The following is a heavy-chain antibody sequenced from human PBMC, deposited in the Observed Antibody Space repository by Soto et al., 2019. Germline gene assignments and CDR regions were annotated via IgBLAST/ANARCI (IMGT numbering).Heavy chain of an antibody. J-gene: IGHJ6*02. CDR1: GFTFSSYA. V-gene: IGHV3-23*01. D-gene: IGHD6-13*01. CDR2: ISGSGGST. Sequence: GGSLRLSCAASGFTFSSYAMSWVRQAPGKGLEWVSAISGSGGSTYYADSVKGRFTISRDNSKNTLYLQMNSLRAEDTAVYYCASTNSSSWPMTYYYYGMDVWGQGTTVTVSS. CDR3: ASTNSSSWPMTYYYYGMDV.